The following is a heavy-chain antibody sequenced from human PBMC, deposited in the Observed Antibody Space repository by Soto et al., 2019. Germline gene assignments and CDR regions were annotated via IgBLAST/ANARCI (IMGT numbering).Heavy chain of an antibody. V-gene: IGHV3-21*01. D-gene: IGHD2-2*01. Sequence: EVQLVESGGALVKPGGSLRLSCAASGFTFSDYSMNWVRQAPGKGLEWVSSISSGGTYMYYADSVKGRFTISGDNAKNALSLQMNILKVEDTAVYYCARRYCSSTNCYAFESWGRGTLVTVSS. CDR3: ARRYCSSTNCYAFES. CDR2: ISSGGTYM. J-gene: IGHJ4*02. CDR1: GFTFSDYS.